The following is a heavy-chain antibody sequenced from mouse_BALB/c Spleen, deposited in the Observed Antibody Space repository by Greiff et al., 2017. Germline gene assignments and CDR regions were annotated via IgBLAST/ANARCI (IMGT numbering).Heavy chain of an antibody. V-gene: IGHV2-6-7*01. D-gene: IGHD2-14*01. Sequence: VQVVESGPGLVAPSQSLSITCTVSGFSLTGYGVNWVRQPPGKGLEWLGMIWGDGSTDYNSALKSRLSISKDNSKSQVFLKMNSLQTDDTARYYCARDGPLYRHYAMDYWGQGTSVTVSS. CDR1: GFSLTGYG. CDR2: IWGDGST. CDR3: ARDGPLYRHYAMDY. J-gene: IGHJ4*01.